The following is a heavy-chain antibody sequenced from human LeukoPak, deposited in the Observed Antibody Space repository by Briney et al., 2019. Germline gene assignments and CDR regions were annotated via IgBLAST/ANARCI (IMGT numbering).Heavy chain of an antibody. V-gene: IGHV1-69*01. Sequence: SVKVSCKASGGTFSSYAISWVRQAPGQGLEWMGGIIPIFGTANYAQKFQGRVTITADESTSTAYIELSSLRSEDTAVYYCASCDILTGYYIVEYFQHWGQGTLVTVSS. D-gene: IGHD3-9*01. CDR1: GGTFSSYA. CDR2: IIPIFGTA. J-gene: IGHJ1*01. CDR3: ASCDILTGYYIVEYFQH.